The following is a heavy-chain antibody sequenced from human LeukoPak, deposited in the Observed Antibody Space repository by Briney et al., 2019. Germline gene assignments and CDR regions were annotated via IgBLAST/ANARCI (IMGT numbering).Heavy chain of an antibody. CDR2: IKEDGSEK. CDR3: VKSPFDH. CDR1: DFSLSCCW. V-gene: IGHV3-7*01. J-gene: IGHJ4*02. Sequence: AGGSLRLSCVASDFSLSCCWMTWVRQAPGKGLEWVATIKEDGSEKVYLDSVRGRFTISRDNAKNLLYLQMNILRAEDTALYYCVKSPFDHWGQGIMVTVSS.